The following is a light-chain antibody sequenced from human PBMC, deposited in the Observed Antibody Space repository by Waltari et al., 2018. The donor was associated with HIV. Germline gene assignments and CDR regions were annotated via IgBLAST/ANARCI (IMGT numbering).Light chain of an antibody. J-gene: IGKJ3*01. Sequence: EIVLTQSPATLSLSPGERATLSCRASQSVSSNYLAWYQHKPGQAPRLLIYGASRRAAGIPDRFSGSGSGTDFTLIISRLEPEDFAVYYCQLFGTSPPFTFGPGTKVDIK. CDR1: QSVSSNY. V-gene: IGKV3-20*01. CDR3: QLFGTSPPFT. CDR2: GAS.